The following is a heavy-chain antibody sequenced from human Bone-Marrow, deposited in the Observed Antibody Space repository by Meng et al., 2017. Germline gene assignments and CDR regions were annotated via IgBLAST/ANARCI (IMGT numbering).Heavy chain of an antibody. CDR3: ARGRGTMPYWYFDL. Sequence: VQLKPWGPGLLKPSETLSLTCAVYGGSFSGYYWSWIRQPPGKGLEWIGEINHSGSTNYNPSLKSQVTISVDTSKNQFSLKLSSVTAADTAVYYCARGRGTMPYWYFDLWGRGTLVTVSS. CDR1: GGSFSGYY. V-gene: IGHV4-34*01. J-gene: IGHJ2*01. CDR2: INHSGST. D-gene: IGHD2-2*01.